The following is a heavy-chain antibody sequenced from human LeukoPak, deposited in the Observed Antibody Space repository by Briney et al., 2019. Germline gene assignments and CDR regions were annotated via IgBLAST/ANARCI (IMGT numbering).Heavy chain of an antibody. CDR1: GFTFSNAW. Sequence: GGSLRLSCAASGFTFSNAWMSWVRQAPGKGLEWVGFIRSKAYGGTTEYAASVKGRFTISRDDSKSIAYLQMNSLKTEDTAVYYCTRLIGYSSGWSKNWGQGTLVTVSS. D-gene: IGHD6-19*01. J-gene: IGHJ4*02. V-gene: IGHV3-49*04. CDR3: TRLIGYSSGWSKN. CDR2: IRSKAYGGTT.